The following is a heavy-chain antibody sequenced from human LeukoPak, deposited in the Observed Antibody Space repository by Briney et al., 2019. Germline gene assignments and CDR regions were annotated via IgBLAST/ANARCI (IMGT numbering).Heavy chain of an antibody. CDR2: INPNSGGT. V-gene: IGHV1-2*02. CDR3: ARGVGSIVVVPAAAGTDV. J-gene: IGHJ6*04. D-gene: IGHD2-2*01. Sequence: SVPVSCKACGYTFTGYYMHWVRQAAGQGVEWMGWINPNSGGTNYAQKLQGRVTMTRDTSISTAYMELSRLRSDDTAVYYCARGVGSIVVVPAAAGTDVGGKGTTVTVSS. CDR1: GYTFTGYY.